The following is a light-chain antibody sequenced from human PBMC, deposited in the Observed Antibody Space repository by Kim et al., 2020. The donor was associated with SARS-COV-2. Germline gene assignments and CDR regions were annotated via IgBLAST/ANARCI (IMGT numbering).Light chain of an antibody. J-gene: IGKJ1*01. CDR1: QSIDRS. CDR2: KAS. V-gene: IGKV1-5*03. Sequence: SASVGDRVTITWQASQSIDRSLVWYQQKPAKAPKLLIYKASNLENGVPSRFSGSGSGTEFTLTISSLQPADCATYYCQQYNTMWTFGQGTKVDIK. CDR3: QQYNTMWT.